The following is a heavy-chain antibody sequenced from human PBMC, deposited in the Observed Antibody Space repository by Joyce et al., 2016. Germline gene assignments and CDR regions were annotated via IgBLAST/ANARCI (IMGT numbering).Heavy chain of an antibody. D-gene: IGHD3-22*01. V-gene: IGHV5-51*03. Sequence: EVQLVQSGAEVKKPGESLTISCTGSGYNFTSYLIGWVRQMPGKGLEGIGIVYPGDADTRYSPSFQGQVTISADTSISTAYLQWSSLKASDTAMYYCARGYYYDSSGYLFDYWGQGTLVTVSS. CDR2: VYPGDADT. J-gene: IGHJ4*02. CDR3: ARGYYYDSSGYLFDY. CDR1: GYNFTSYL.